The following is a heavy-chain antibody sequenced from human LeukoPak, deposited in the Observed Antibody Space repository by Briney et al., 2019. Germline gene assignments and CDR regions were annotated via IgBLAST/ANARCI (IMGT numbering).Heavy chain of an antibody. J-gene: IGHJ4*01. CDR1: GGSVSSGTYY. CDR3: ASPPLDYGDYSIDY. CDR2: IYYSGST. Sequence: PSETLSLTCTVSGGSVSSGTYYWSWLRQPPGEGLEWIGYIYYSGSTNYNPSLKNRVNISVDTSKNQFSLKLSSVTAADTAVYYCASPPLDYGDYSIDYWGHGTLVTVSS. V-gene: IGHV4-61*01. D-gene: IGHD4-17*01.